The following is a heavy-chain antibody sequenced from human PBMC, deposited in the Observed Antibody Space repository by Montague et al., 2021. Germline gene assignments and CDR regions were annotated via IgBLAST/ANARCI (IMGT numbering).Heavy chain of an antibody. V-gene: IGHV3-23*01. CDR1: GFTFSGYA. CDR2: ISATGGGT. CDR3: AKDPAATSRRSFDY. Sequence: SLRLSCAASGFTFSGYAMSWVRQAPGKGLEWVSGISATGGGTYYADSVKGRFTISRDNSKNTLFLQMNSLRADDTAVYYCAKDPAATSRRSFDYWGQGTLVTVSS. J-gene: IGHJ4*02. D-gene: IGHD6-13*01.